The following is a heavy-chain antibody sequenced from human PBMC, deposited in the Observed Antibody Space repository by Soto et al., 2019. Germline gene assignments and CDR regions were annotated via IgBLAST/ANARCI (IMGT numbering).Heavy chain of an antibody. V-gene: IGHV3-33*01. CDR1: EFTFSSYG. CDR3: ARDAELLWFGELFGRFDP. J-gene: IGHJ5*02. D-gene: IGHD3-10*01. Sequence: EGSLRLSCVASEFTFSSYGMHWVRQAPGKGLEWVAVIWYDGSNKYYADSVKGRFTISRDNSKNTLYLQMNSLRAEDTAVYYCARDAELLWFGELFGRFDPWGQGTLVTVSS. CDR2: IWYDGSNK.